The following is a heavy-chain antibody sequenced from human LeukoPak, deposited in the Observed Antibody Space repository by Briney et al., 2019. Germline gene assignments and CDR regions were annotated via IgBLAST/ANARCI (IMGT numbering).Heavy chain of an antibody. D-gene: IGHD2-21*01. CDR1: GGSFSGYY. V-gene: IGHV3-23*01. J-gene: IGHJ2*01. CDR2: ISGSGGST. CDR3: AKEFRIAWYFDL. Sequence: ETLSLTCAVYGGSFSGYYWSWIRQPPGKGLEWVSAISGSGGSTYYADSVNGRFTISRDNSKNTLYLQMNSLRAEDTAVYYCAKEFRIAWYFDLWGRGTLVTVSS.